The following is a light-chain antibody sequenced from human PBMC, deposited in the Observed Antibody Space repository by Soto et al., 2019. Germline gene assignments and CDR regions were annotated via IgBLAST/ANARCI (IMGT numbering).Light chain of an antibody. CDR3: QQYNNWPPYT. CDR2: GAS. V-gene: IGKV3-11*01. Sequence: EIVFTQSPSTLSLSPGERATLSCRASQSVSSYLAWYQQKPGQAPRLLIYGASSRATGIPDRFSGSGSGTDFTLTISRLEPEDYAVYYCQQYNNWPPYTLGQGTKVDIK. CDR1: QSVSSY. J-gene: IGKJ2*01.